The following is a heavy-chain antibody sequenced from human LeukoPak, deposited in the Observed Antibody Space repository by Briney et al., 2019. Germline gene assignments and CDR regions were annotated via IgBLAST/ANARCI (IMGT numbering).Heavy chain of an antibody. J-gene: IGHJ4*02. V-gene: IGHV1-69*13. Sequence: VKASCKASGGTFSSYAISWVRQAPGQGLEWMGGIIPIFGTANYAQKFQGRVTITADESTSTAYMELSSLRSEDTAVYYCASRDGYNFNYFDYWGQGTLVTVSS. CDR1: GGTFSSYA. D-gene: IGHD5-24*01. CDR3: ASRDGYNFNYFDY. CDR2: IIPIFGTA.